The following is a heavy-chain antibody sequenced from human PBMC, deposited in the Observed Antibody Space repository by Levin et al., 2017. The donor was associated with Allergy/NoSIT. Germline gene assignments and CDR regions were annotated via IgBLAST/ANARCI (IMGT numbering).Heavy chain of an antibody. J-gene: IGHJ2*01. CDR3: AKDSLHEEVSANFWYFDL. CDR2: ISGSGGST. Sequence: GGSLRLSCAASGLTFSSYAVNWVRRAPGKGLEWVSVISGSGGSTFYADSVEGRFTISRDNSKNTVFLQMHSLRVEDTAIYYCAKDSLHEEVSANFWYFDLWGRGTLVTVSS. CDR1: GLTFSSYA. V-gene: IGHV3-23*01. D-gene: IGHD2-15*01.